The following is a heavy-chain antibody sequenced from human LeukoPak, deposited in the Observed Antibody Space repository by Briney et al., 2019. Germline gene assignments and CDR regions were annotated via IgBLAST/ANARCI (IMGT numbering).Heavy chain of an antibody. J-gene: IGHJ4*02. CDR2: ISSDGSNK. CDR3: AKVAYVFWSGYSTPYYFDY. CDR1: EFTFSSYT. D-gene: IGHD3-3*01. Sequence: GGSLRLSCAASEFTFSSYTVYWVRQAPGKGLEWVAVISSDGSNKYYADSVKGRFSISRDNSKNTLYLQMNSLRTEDTAVYYCAKVAYVFWSGYSTPYYFDYWGQGTLVTVSS. V-gene: IGHV3-30-3*01.